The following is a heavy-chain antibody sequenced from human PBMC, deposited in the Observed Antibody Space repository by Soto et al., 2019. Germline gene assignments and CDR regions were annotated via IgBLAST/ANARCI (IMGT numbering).Heavy chain of an antibody. J-gene: IGHJ5*02. CDR2: IIPIFGTA. CDR1: GGTFSSYA. Sequence: SVKVSCKASGGTFSSYAISWVRQAPGQGLEWMGGIIPIFGTANYAQKLQGRVTMTTDTSTSTAYMEPRSLRSDDTAVYYCARVSVSRTSSAKFDPWGQGTLVTVSS. D-gene: IGHD2-2*01. CDR3: ARVSVSRTSSAKFDP. V-gene: IGHV1-69*05.